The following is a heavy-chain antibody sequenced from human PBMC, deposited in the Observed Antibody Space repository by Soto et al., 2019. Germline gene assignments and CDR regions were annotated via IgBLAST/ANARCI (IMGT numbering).Heavy chain of an antibody. CDR1: GFTFSSYA. D-gene: IGHD1-26*01. CDR3: AKALLRSPTCDY. J-gene: IGHJ4*02. CDR2: ISGSGGST. Sequence: GASLKISCAASGFTFSSYAMSWVRQAPGKGLEWVSAISGSGGSTYYADSVKGRFTISRDNSKNTLYLQMNSLRAEDTAVYYCAKALLRSPTCDYWGQGTLVTVSS. V-gene: IGHV3-23*01.